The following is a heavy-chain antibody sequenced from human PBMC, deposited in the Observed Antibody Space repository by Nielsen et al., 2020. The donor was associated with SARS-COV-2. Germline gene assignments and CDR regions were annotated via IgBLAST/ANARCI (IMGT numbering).Heavy chain of an antibody. D-gene: IGHD6-19*01. J-gene: IGHJ4*02. CDR2: IDPSDSYT. CDR1: GYSFSSYW. Sequence: KVSCKGSGYSFSSYWITWVRQMPGKGLEWMGRIDPSDSYTNYSPSFQGHVTISADKSIGTAYLQWSSLKASDTAMYYCANIAVAAPVNYWGQGTLVTVSS. V-gene: IGHV5-10-1*01. CDR3: ANIAVAAPVNY.